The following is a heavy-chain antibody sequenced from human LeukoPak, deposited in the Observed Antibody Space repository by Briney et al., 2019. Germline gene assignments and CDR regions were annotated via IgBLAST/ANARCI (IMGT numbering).Heavy chain of an antibody. CDR1: GFTFSSYA. V-gene: IGHV3-30*04. J-gene: IGHJ4*02. D-gene: IGHD5-24*01. Sequence: GGSLRLSCAASGFTFSSYAMHWARQAPGKGLEWVAVISYDGSNKYYADSVKGRFTISRDNSKNTLYLQMNSLRAEDTAVYYCAKVFAERWLQLSVYLDYWGQGTLVTVSS. CDR3: AKVFAERWLQLSVYLDY. CDR2: ISYDGSNK.